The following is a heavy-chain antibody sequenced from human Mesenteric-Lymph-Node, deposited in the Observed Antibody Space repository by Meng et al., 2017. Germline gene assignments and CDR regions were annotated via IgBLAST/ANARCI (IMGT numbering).Heavy chain of an antibody. V-gene: IGHV3-9*01. J-gene: IGHJ3*02. Sequence: GGSLRLSCAASGFTFDDYAMHWVRQAPGKGLEWVSGISWNSGSIGYADSVKGRFTISRDNSKNTLYLQMNSLRAEDTAVYYCARDGAAADRLDAFDIWGQGTMVTVSS. CDR3: ARDGAAADRLDAFDI. D-gene: IGHD6-13*01. CDR1: GFTFDDYA. CDR2: ISWNSGSI.